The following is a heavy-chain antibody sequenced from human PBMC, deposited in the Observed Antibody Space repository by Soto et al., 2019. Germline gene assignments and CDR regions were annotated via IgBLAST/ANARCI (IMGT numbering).Heavy chain of an antibody. CDR2: IHYSGIT. V-gene: IGHV4-59*08. D-gene: IGHD4-17*01. J-gene: IGHJ4*02. Sequence: PSETLSLTCTVSGGSISGYYWSWIRQPPGKGLEWIGYIHYSGITNYNPSLKSRVTISVDTSKNQFSLKLSSVTAADTAVYYCARRLSGTTFDYWGQGTLVTVSS. CDR3: ARRLSGTTFDY. CDR1: GGSISGYY.